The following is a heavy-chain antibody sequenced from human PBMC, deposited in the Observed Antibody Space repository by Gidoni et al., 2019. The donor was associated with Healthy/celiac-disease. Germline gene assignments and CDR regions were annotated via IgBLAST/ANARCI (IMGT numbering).Heavy chain of an antibody. CDR2: ISYDGSNK. D-gene: IGHD3-22*01. CDR1: GFTFRSDA. J-gene: IGHJ4*02. Sequence: QVQLVESGGGVVQPGRSLRLSCAPSGFTFRSDAMHWVRQAPGKGLEWVAVISYDGSNKYYADSVKGRFTISRDNSKNTLYLQMYSLRAEDTAVYYCASRSAGSGYYFDYWGQGTLVTVSS. V-gene: IGHV3-30-3*01. CDR3: ASRSAGSGYYFDY.